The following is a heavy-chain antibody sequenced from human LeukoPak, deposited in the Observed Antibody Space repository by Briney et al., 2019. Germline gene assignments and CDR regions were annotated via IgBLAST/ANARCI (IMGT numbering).Heavy chain of an antibody. Sequence: SETLSLTCTVSAGSISGSGFYWGWLRQPPGKGLEWIGSIYYSGNTYYNPSLKSRVTISVDTSENQFSLKLSSVTAADTAVYYCAGRDFYYFDYWGQGTLVTVSS. CDR1: AGSISGSGFY. CDR3: AGRDFYYFDY. J-gene: IGHJ4*02. V-gene: IGHV4-39*01. CDR2: IYYSGNT.